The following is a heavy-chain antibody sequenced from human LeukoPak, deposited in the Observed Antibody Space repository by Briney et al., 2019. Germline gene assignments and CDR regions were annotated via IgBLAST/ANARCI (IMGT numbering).Heavy chain of an antibody. CDR1: GFTVSSNY. CDR3: ASGDLVAGLFDY. J-gene: IGHJ4*02. CDR2: IYSGGST. Sequence: GGSLRLSWAASGFTVSSNYMSWVRQAPAKGLEWVSVIYSGGSTYYADSVKGRFTISRDNSKNTLYLQMNSLRAEDTAVYYCASGDLVAGLFDYWGQGTLVTVSS. D-gene: IGHD6-19*01. V-gene: IGHV3-53*01.